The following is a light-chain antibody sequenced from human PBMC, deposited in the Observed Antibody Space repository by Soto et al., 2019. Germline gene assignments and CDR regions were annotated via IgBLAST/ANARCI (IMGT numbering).Light chain of an antibody. Sequence: DIQMTQSPSTLSASVGYTVTVTCRAIQSVISLVAWYQQKPWEAPKLLSYDASALPRGVPSRSSGSGSGTEFTLTISSLQPDDFATYYCQQYNSYPWTFGQGTKVDI. CDR3: QQYNSYPWT. J-gene: IGKJ1*01. V-gene: IGKV1-5*01. CDR1: QSVISL. CDR2: DAS.